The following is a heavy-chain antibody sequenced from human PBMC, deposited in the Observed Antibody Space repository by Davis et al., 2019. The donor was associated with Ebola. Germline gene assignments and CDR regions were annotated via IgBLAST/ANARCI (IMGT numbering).Heavy chain of an antibody. CDR3: ARLGFCSGIICPYFFDY. CDR1: GYTFTGYY. CDR2: INLNGAVT. Sequence: ASVLVSCKASGYTFTGYYMHWVRHAPGQGLEWMRSINLNGAVTNYAQKFQGRVTMTRDTSISTAYMELSRLTSDDTAVYYCARLGFCSGIICPYFFDYWGQGTRVTVSS. D-gene: IGHD2-15*01. V-gene: IGHV1-2*02. J-gene: IGHJ4*02.